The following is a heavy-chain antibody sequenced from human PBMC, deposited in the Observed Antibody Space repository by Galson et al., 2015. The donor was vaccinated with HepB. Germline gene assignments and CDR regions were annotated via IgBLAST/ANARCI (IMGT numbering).Heavy chain of an antibody. J-gene: IGHJ6*02. CDR1: EGIFSNYA. V-gene: IGHV1-69*06. CDR3: VRLRFGVIFQTKDYYYYGLDV. Sequence: SVKVSCKASEGIFSNYAISWVRQAPGQGLEWMGGIIPILDTAIYAQKFHGRVMIIADKATSTSYMDLTSLRSEDTAVYYRVRLRFGVIFQTKDYYYYGLDVWGQGTTVTVSS. D-gene: IGHD3-3*01. CDR2: IIPILDTA.